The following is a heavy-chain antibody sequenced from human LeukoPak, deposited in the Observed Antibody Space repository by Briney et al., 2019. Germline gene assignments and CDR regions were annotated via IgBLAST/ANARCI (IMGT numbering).Heavy chain of an antibody. D-gene: IGHD3-22*01. J-gene: IGHJ4*02. V-gene: IGHV1-18*01. CDR1: GYTFTSYG. Sequence: ASVKVSCKASGYTFTSYGISWVRQAPGQGLEWMGWISAYNGNTNYAQKLQGRVTMTTDTSTSTAYMELRSLRSDDTAVYYCARDRLPTAYDSSGYDYWGQGTLVTVSS. CDR3: ARDRLPTAYDSSGYDY. CDR2: ISAYNGNT.